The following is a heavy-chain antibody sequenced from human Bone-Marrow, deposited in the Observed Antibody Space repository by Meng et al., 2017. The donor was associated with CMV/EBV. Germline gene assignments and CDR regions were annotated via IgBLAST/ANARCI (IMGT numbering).Heavy chain of an antibody. J-gene: IGHJ4*02. D-gene: IGHD5-24*01. Sequence: ASVKVSCKASGYTFTANYMHWVRQAPGQGLEWMGWINPNSGGTNYAQKFQGRVTMTRDTSISTVYMELNRLRSDDTAVYYCAVEMSTVGDYWGQGPLVTLSS. CDR2: INPNSGGT. CDR1: GYTFTANY. V-gene: IGHV1-2*02. CDR3: AVEMSTVGDY.